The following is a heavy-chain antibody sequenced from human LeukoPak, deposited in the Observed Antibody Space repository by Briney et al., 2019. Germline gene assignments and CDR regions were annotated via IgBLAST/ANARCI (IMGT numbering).Heavy chain of an antibody. CDR3: AKAGSGWYAPY. Sequence: GGSLRLSCAASGVTLSAYGMQWVRQAPGKGRGWVAFVRYEGNDKYYPDSVKGRFTISRDNSKNTVYLQMNSLRAEDTAVYYCAKAGSGWYAPYWGQGTLVTVSS. CDR2: VRYEGNDK. J-gene: IGHJ4*02. CDR1: GVTLSAYG. V-gene: IGHV3-30*02. D-gene: IGHD6-19*01.